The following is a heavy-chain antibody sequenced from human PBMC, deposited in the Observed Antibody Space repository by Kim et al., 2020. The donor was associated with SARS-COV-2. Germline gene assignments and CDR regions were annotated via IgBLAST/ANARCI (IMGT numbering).Heavy chain of an antibody. CDR1: GLTFSNYA. D-gene: IGHD3-10*01. V-gene: IGHV3-23*01. J-gene: IGHJ3*02. Sequence: GGSLRLSCVGSGLTFSNYAMSWVRQAPGKGLDWVSAISGSGEGTYYADSVKGRFTISRDNSKNTLYLQMNSLRAEDKAVYYCAKEGRITRTFDDFDIWG. CDR3: AKEGRITRTFDDFDI. CDR2: ISGSGEGT.